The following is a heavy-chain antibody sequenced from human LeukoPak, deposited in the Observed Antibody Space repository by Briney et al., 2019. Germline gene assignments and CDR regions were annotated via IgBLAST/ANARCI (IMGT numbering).Heavy chain of an antibody. Sequence: SETLSLTCAVYGGSFSGYYWSWIRQPPGKGLEWIGEINHSGSTNYNPSLKSRVTKSVDTSKNQFSLKLSSVTAADTAVYYCARGPNYDFWSGYYAGGGQGTLVTVSS. CDR2: INHSGST. J-gene: IGHJ4*02. CDR3: ARGPNYDFWSGYYAG. V-gene: IGHV4-34*01. CDR1: GGSFSGYY. D-gene: IGHD3-3*01.